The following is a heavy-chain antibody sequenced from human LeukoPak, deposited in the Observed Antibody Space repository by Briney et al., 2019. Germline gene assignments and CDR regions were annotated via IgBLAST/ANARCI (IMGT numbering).Heavy chain of an antibody. CDR2: IYSDDTT. CDR1: GFTVSGNY. Sequence: PGGSLRLSCAVSGFTVSGNYMSWIRQAPGKGLEWVSLIYSDDTTLYADSVKGRFTISRDISKNTLYLQMSSLRAEDTAAYYCARRAGGYSHPYDYWGQGVLVTVSS. CDR3: ARRAGGYSHPYDY. J-gene: IGHJ4*02. V-gene: IGHV3-53*01. D-gene: IGHD4-23*01.